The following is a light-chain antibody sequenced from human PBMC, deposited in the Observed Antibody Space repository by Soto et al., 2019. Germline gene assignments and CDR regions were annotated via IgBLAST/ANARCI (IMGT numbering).Light chain of an antibody. CDR3: QQYHNSPKT. CDR1: QSISTW. V-gene: IGKV1-5*01. J-gene: IGKJ1*01. CDR2: DAS. Sequence: DIQMTQSPSTLSASVGDTVTITCRASQSISTWSAWYQQKPGKAPELVIYDASKLHRGVPSRFSGSGSGTEFTLTISSLQPDDFATYYCQQYHNSPKTFGQGTKVEIK.